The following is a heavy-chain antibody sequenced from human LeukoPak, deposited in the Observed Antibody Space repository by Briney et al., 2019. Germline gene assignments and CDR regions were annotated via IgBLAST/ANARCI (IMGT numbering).Heavy chain of an antibody. D-gene: IGHD2-21*02. CDR2: IYYSGST. V-gene: IGHV4-39*01. Sequence: SETLSLTCTVSGGSISSSSYYWGWIRQPPGKGLEWIGSIYYSGSTYYNPPLKSRVTISVDTSKNQFSLKLSSVTAADTAVYYCARSHCGGDCASFDYWGQGTLVTVSS. J-gene: IGHJ4*02. CDR1: GGSISSSSYY. CDR3: ARSHCGGDCASFDY.